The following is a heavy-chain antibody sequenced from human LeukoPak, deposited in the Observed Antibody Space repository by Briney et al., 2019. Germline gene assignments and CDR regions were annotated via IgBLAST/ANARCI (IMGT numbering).Heavy chain of an antibody. CDR1: GFTFDDYA. CDR3: AQDYYDSSGYYEPGHFQH. Sequence: GRSLRLSCAASGFTFDDYAMHWVRQAPGKGLEWVSGISWNSGSIGYADSVKGRFTISRDNAKNSLYLQMNSLRAEDTALYYCAQDYYDSSGYYEPGHFQHWGQGTLVTVSS. V-gene: IGHV3-9*01. CDR2: ISWNSGSI. D-gene: IGHD3-22*01. J-gene: IGHJ1*01.